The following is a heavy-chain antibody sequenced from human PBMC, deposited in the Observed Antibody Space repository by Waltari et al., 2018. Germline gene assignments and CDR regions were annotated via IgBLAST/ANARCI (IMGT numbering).Heavy chain of an antibody. CDR2: TYYRSKWYN. D-gene: IGHD6-19*01. Sequence: QVQLQQSGPGLVKPSQTLSLTCAIAGDSVSSNSAAWNWTRQSPSRGLEWMGRTYYRSKWYNDYAVSVKSRITINPDTSKNQFSLQLSSVTPEDTAVYYCARDRRYSSGWYFYFDYLGQGTLVTVSS. CDR1: GDSVSSNSAA. J-gene: IGHJ4*02. V-gene: IGHV6-1*01. CDR3: ARDRRYSSGWYFYFDY.